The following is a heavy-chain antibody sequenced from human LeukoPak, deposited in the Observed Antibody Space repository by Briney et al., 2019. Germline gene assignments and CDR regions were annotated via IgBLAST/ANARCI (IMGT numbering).Heavy chain of an antibody. V-gene: IGHV4-59*01. CDR2: IYFVGSA. D-gene: IGHD3-3*01. CDR1: GGAIHSYY. Sequence: SETLSLTCSVSGGAIHSYYWSWIRQPPGKGLEWIGYIYFVGSANYNPSLKSRVTISLDKSRKQVSLNLNSVTAADTAVYYCARTSASYYYYMDVWGKGTAVTISS. J-gene: IGHJ6*03. CDR3: ARTSASYYYYMDV.